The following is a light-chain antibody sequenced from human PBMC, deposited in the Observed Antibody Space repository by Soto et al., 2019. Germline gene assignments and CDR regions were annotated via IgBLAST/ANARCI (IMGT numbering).Light chain of an antibody. Sequence: SALTQPASVSGSPGQSITISCTGTGSDIGSYNYVSWYQHHPGKVPKFIIYDVTNRPSGVSDRFSGSKSGNTAPLTISGLQAEDEADYYCNSYTSASTYVFGTGTKVTVL. CDR3: NSYTSASTYV. CDR1: GSDIGSYNY. J-gene: IGLJ1*01. V-gene: IGLV2-14*03. CDR2: DVT.